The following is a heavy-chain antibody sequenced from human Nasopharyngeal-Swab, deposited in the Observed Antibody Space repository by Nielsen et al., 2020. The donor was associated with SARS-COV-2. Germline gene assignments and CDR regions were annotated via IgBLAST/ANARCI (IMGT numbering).Heavy chain of an antibody. V-gene: IGHV1-2*06. D-gene: IGHD6-19*01. J-gene: IGHJ6*04. CDR1: GYTFTGYY. Sequence: ASVKVSCKASGYTFTGYYMHCVRQAPGQGLDWMGRINPNSGCTNYAQKFQGRVTMTRDTFISKAYMELSRLRSDYTAVYYCARDPTSVAGTGDYYYGMEVWGKGTKVTVSS. CDR2: INPNSGCT. CDR3: ARDPTSVAGTGDYYYGMEV.